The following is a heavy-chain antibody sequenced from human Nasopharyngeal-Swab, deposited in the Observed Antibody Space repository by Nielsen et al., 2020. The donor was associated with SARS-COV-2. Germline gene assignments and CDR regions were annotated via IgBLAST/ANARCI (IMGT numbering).Heavy chain of an antibody. D-gene: IGHD2-21*01. V-gene: IGHV1-69*04. CDR1: GGTFNSYA. CDR2: INPILGIA. CDR3: ARIHFVVGRGYFYGMDV. J-gene: IGHJ6*02. Sequence: SVKVSCKASGGTFNSYAISWVRQAPGQGLEWVGRINPILGIADYAEKFEGRVSITADKSTTPAHMELGSLRPEDTALYYCARIHFVVGRGYFYGMDVWGQGTTVTVSS.